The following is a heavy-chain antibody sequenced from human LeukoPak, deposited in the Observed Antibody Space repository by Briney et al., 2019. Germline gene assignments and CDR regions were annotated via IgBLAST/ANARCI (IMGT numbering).Heavy chain of an antibody. J-gene: IGHJ4*02. CDR3: ARGDWAPEY. CDR1: GYTFTTYD. D-gene: IGHD3-9*01. CDR2: TNPNSGNT. V-gene: IGHV1-8*01. Sequence: ASVKVSCKASGYTFTTYDINWVRQATGQGLEWMGWTNPNSGNTGYAQKFQGRVTMTRNTSRSTAYMELSSLRSEDTAMYYCARGDWAPEYWGQGTLVTVSS.